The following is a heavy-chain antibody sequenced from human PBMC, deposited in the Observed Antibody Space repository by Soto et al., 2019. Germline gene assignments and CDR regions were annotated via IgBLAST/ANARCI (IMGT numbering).Heavy chain of an antibody. D-gene: IGHD3-3*01. CDR3: AARVLRFPYAAFDI. CDR1: GYTLTELS. J-gene: IGHJ3*02. Sequence: ASVRVSCKVSGYTLTELSMHWVRQAPGKGLGWMGGFDPEDGETIYAQKFRGRVTMTEDTSTDTAYMELSSLRSEDTAVYYCAARVLRFPYAAFDIWGQGTMVTVSS. V-gene: IGHV1-24*01. CDR2: FDPEDGET.